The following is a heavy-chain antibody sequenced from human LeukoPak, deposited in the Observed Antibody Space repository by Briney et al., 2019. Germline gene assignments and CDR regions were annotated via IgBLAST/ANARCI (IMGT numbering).Heavy chain of an antibody. D-gene: IGHD2-15*01. CDR2: LAYDGTNQ. J-gene: IGHJ4*02. CDR1: GFTFNIYA. V-gene: IGHV3-30*04. Sequence: GGSLRLSCATSGFTFNIYAMHWVRHAPGKGLEWVALLAYDGTNQYYADSVKGRFTISRGNSKNTVYLQMTNLRPEDTAVYYCARGGYCSGGSCYHYWGQGTLVTVSS. CDR3: ARGGYCSGGSCYHY.